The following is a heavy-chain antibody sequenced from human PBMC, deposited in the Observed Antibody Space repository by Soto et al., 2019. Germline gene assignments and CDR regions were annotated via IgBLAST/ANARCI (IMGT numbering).Heavy chain of an antibody. J-gene: IGHJ6*02. V-gene: IGHV3-74*01. Sequence: GGSRRLSCAASRFMFSSYLMHWVRQAPGKGLVWVSRINSDGGTTTYAASVNGRFTISRDNAKNTLYLQMNSLRAEDTAVYSCERGSEYRYGYHYYGMDVWGQGTTVTVSS. D-gene: IGHD5-18*01. CDR3: ERGSEYRYGYHYYGMDV. CDR1: RFMFSSYL. CDR2: INSDGGTT.